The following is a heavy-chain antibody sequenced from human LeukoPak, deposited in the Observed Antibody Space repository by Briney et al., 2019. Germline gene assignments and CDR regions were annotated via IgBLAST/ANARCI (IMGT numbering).Heavy chain of an antibody. CDR1: GGSISSSNW. CDR2: IYYSGST. V-gene: IGHV4-39*01. CDR3: ARGYCSGGSCYSYYYYYGMDV. Sequence: SETLSLTCAVSGGSISSSNWWSWVRQPPGKGLEWIGSIYYSGSTYYNPSLKSRVTISVDTSKNQLSLKLSSVTAADTAVYYCARGYCSGGSCYSYYYYYGMDVWGQGTTVTVSS. D-gene: IGHD2-15*01. J-gene: IGHJ6*02.